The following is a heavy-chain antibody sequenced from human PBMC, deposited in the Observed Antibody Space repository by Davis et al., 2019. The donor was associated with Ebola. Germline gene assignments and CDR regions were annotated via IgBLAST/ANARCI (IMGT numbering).Heavy chain of an antibody. CDR2: IYYSGST. V-gene: IGHV4-59*11. CDR3: ARGYSSSWYYYYYYMDV. Sequence: PSETLSLTCTVYGGSISSHYCSWIRQHTGKGLEWIGNIYYSGSTNYNPSVKSRITITVDTSKNQFHLKLSSVTAADTAVYYCARGYSSSWYYYYYYMDVWGKGTTVTVSS. D-gene: IGHD6-13*01. J-gene: IGHJ6*03. CDR1: GGSISSHY.